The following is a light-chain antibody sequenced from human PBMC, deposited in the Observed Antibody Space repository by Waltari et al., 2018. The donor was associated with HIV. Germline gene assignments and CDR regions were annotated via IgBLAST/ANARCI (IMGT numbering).Light chain of an antibody. CDR3: QAWDSSTGV. Sequence: SYELIQPPSVSVSPGQTASITCSGDKLGNKYVCWYQQKAGQSPVLVIYQDSKRPSGIPERFSGSNSENTATLTISGTQAMDEADYYCQAWDSSTGVFGTGTKVTVL. CDR2: QDS. J-gene: IGLJ1*01. V-gene: IGLV3-1*01. CDR1: KLGNKY.